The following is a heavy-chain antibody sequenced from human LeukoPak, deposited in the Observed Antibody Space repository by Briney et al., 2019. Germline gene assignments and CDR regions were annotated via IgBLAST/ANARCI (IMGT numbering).Heavy chain of an antibody. CDR2: IYTSGST. V-gene: IGHV4-61*02. J-gene: IGHJ4*02. CDR1: GGSISSGSYY. CDR3: ARGRRVDAAMLSD. Sequence: SQTLSLTCTVSGGSISSGSYYWSWIRQPAGKGLEWIGRIYTSGSTNYNPSLKSRVTISVDTSKNQFSLKLSSVTAADTAVYYCARGRRVDAAMLSDWGRGTRVTVSS. D-gene: IGHD5-18*01.